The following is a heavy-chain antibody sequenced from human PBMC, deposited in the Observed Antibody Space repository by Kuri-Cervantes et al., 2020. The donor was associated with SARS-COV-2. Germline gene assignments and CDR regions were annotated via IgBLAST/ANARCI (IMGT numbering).Heavy chain of an antibody. CDR3: AKGFYGDYVGPGAFDI. V-gene: IGHV3-23*01. Sequence: GESLKISCAASGFTFSSYAMSWVRQAPGKGLEWVSAISGSGGSTYYADSVKGRFTISRDNSKTTLYLQMNSLKAEDTAAYYCAKGFYGDYVGPGAFDIWGQGTMVTVSS. J-gene: IGHJ3*02. CDR1: GFTFSSYA. CDR2: ISGSGGST. D-gene: IGHD4-17*01.